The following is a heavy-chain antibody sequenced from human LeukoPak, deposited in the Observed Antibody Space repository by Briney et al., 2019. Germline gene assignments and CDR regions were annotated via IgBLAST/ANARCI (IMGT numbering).Heavy chain of an antibody. D-gene: IGHD4-17*01. V-gene: IGHV1-8*01. J-gene: IGHJ3*02. CDR1: GYTFTRYD. CDR2: MKPYSGNT. Sequence: ASVKVSCKASGYTFTRYDINWVRQATGHGLGGRGWMKPYSGNTGYAQKFQGRVTMTRNTDISTAYMELSRLRSEDTAVYYCARGLGDYGGGGGDAFDIWGQGTMVTVSS. CDR3: ARGLGDYGGGGGDAFDI.